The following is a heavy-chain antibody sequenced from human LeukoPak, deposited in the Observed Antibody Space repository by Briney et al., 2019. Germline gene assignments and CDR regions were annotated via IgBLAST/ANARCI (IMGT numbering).Heavy chain of an antibody. V-gene: IGHV3-33*06. CDR1: EFTFNNKG. J-gene: IGHJ6*03. CDR3: AKDRGTMLLFMDV. CDR2: IWFDGSNE. Sequence: PGRSLRLSCAAPEFTFNNKGMHWVGQAQGKGLEGVALIWFDGSNEYYAGSVKGRFTISRDNSKNMVYLQMHSLRVEDTAVYYCAKDRGTMLLFMDVWGKGTTVIVSS. D-gene: IGHD3-10*01.